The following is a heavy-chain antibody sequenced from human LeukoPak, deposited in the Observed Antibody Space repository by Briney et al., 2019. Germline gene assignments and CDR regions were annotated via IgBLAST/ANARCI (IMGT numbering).Heavy chain of an antibody. D-gene: IGHD3-9*01. J-gene: IGHJ4*02. Sequence: SETLSLTCAVYGGSFSGYYWSWIRQLPGKGLEWIGEINHSGSTNYNPSLKSRVTISVDTSKNQFSLKLSSVTAADTAVYYCARGRKNELYDILTGSLGYFDYWGQGTLVTVSS. V-gene: IGHV4-34*01. CDR2: INHSGST. CDR3: ARGRKNELYDILTGSLGYFDY. CDR1: GGSFSGYY.